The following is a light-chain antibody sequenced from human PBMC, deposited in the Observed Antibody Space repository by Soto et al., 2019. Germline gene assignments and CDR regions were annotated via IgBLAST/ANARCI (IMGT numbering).Light chain of an antibody. CDR3: QHYNSYSEA. V-gene: IGKV1-9*01. CDR1: QGISSY. CDR2: TAS. Sequence: DFQLTQSPSFLSASIGDRVTITCRASQGISSYLAWYQQKPGKAPKLLIYTASTLQSGVPSRFSGSGSGTEFTLTISSLQPDDFATYYCQHYNSYSEAFGQGAKVDIK. J-gene: IGKJ1*01.